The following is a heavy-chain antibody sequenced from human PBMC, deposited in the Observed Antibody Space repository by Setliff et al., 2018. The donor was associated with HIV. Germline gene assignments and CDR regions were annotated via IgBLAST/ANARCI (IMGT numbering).Heavy chain of an antibody. V-gene: IGHV4-59*12. CDR1: GGSITGYY. J-gene: IGHJ6*03. Sequence: SETLSLTCTVSGGSITGYYWNWIRQPPGKGLEWIGHIYYNGNTNYNPSLKSRGTISVDTSKNQFSLKLSSVTAADTAVYYCAKGVAGLQYYYYYMDVWGKGTTVTVSS. CDR2: IYYNGNT. CDR3: AKGVAGLQYYYYYMDV. D-gene: IGHD6-19*01.